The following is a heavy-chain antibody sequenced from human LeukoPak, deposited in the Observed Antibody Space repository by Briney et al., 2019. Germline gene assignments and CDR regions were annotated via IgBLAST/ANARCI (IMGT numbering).Heavy chain of an antibody. J-gene: IGHJ6*02. Sequence: SGGSLRLSCAASGFTFSSYGMHWVRQAPGKGLEWVAVISYDGSNKYYADSVKGRFTISRDNSKNTLYLQMNSLRAEDTAVYYCAKDPDSSSWYYYYYGMGVWGQGTTVTVSS. CDR3: AKDPDSSSWYYYYYGMGV. V-gene: IGHV3-30*18. CDR2: ISYDGSNK. CDR1: GFTFSSYG. D-gene: IGHD6-13*01.